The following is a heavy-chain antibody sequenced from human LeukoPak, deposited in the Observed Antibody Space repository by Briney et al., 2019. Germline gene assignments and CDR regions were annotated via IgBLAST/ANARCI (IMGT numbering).Heavy chain of an antibody. CDR2: INPNSGGT. Sequence: ASVKVSCKASGYTFTGYYMHWVRQAPGQGLEWMGWINPNSGGTNYAQKFQGRVTMTRDTSISTAYMELSRLRSDDTAVYYCASGGSIADPPRGYYFDYWGQGTLVTVSS. J-gene: IGHJ4*02. CDR3: ASGGSIADPPRGYYFDY. D-gene: IGHD6-13*01. CDR1: GYTFTGYY. V-gene: IGHV1-2*02.